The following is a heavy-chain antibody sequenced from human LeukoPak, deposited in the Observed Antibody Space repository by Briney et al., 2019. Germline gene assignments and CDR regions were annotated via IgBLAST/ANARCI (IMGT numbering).Heavy chain of an antibody. D-gene: IGHD2-2*02. Sequence: SETLPLTCTVSGGSISSSSYYWGWIRQPPGKGLEWIGSMFYSGNTYYNPSLKSRVTISVDTSKNQFSLKLSSVTAADTAVYYCARLDCSSTDCYTLGDGFDIWGQGTMVTVSS. CDR1: GGSISSSSYY. J-gene: IGHJ3*02. CDR3: ARLDCSSTDCYTLGDGFDI. V-gene: IGHV4-39*01. CDR2: MFYSGNT.